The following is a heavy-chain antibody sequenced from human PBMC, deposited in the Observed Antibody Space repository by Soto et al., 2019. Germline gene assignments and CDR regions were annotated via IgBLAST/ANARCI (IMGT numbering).Heavy chain of an antibody. Sequence: SETLSLTCTVSGGSISSYYWSWIRQPPGKGLEWIGYIYYSGSTNYNPSLKSRVTISVDTSKNQFSLKLSSVTAADTAVYYCAREMRRSSWYAGDWFDPWGQGTLVTVSS. CDR2: IYYSGST. D-gene: IGHD6-13*01. V-gene: IGHV4-59*01. J-gene: IGHJ5*02. CDR3: AREMRRSSWYAGDWFDP. CDR1: GGSISSYY.